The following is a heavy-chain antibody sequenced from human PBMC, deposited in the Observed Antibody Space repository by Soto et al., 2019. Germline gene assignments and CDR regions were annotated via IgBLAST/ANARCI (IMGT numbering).Heavy chain of an antibody. V-gene: IGHV4-59*01. CDR2: VYNSGTT. J-gene: IGHJ4*02. CDR1: GGSIGSYY. D-gene: IGHD5-12*01. CDR3: ARGYEFFDY. Sequence: SETLSLTCTVSGGSIGSYYWTWIRQPPGKGLEWIGCVYNSGTTNCNPSLKSRVTISVDTSKNQFSLRLSSVSAADTAVYYCARGYEFFDYWGQGTLVTVSS.